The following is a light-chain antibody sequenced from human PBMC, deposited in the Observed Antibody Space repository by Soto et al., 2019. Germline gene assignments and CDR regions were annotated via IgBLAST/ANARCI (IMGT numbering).Light chain of an antibody. Sequence: ETVMTQSPATLSVSPGERATLSCRASQSVSNNLAWYQQKPGQAPRLLFYGASTRATGIPARFSGSGSGTEFTLTITSLQSEDFATYYCQQLNSYPRTFGQGTRLEIK. V-gene: IGKV3D-15*01. CDR1: QSVSNN. J-gene: IGKJ5*01. CDR2: GAS. CDR3: QQLNSYPRT.